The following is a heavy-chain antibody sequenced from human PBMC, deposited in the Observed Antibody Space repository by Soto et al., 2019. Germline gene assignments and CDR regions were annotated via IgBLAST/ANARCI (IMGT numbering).Heavy chain of an antibody. Sequence: ASVKVSCKASGYTFTGDYMHWVRQAPGQGLEWMGWINPNSGGTNYAQKFQGRVTMTRDTSISTAYMELSRLRSDDTAVYYCARDLAYYYDSSGYSPDYWGQGTLVTVSS. J-gene: IGHJ4*02. CDR3: ARDLAYYYDSSGYSPDY. CDR2: INPNSGGT. D-gene: IGHD3-22*01. V-gene: IGHV1-2*02. CDR1: GYTFTGDY.